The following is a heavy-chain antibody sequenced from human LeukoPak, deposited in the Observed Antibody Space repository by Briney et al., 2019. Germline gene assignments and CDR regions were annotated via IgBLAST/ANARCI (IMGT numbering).Heavy chain of an antibody. CDR1: GGSINNYH. Sequence: SETLSLTCSVSGGSINNYHWSWIRQSPGKGLEWIGYIYYSGSTNYNPSLKSRVTISVDTSKNQFSLKLSSVTAADTAVYYCARRPANYGSGSYYRRGIDYWGQGTLVTVSS. CDR3: ARRPANYGSGSYYRRGIDY. J-gene: IGHJ4*02. V-gene: IGHV4-59*12. D-gene: IGHD3-10*01. CDR2: IYYSGST.